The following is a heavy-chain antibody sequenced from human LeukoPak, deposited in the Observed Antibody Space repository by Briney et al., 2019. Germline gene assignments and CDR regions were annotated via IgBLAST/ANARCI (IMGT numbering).Heavy chain of an antibody. V-gene: IGHV4-39*01. CDR2: IYCSGST. J-gene: IGHJ4*02. D-gene: IGHD6-19*01. CDR1: GGSISSTNYY. CDR3: ARHLYGSGLHRIDY. Sequence: SDALSLTCSVSGGSISSTNYYWGWIRQPPGKGLEWIGSIYCSGSTYYNPSLKSRVTISVDTSKNQFSLKLSSVTAADTAVYHCARHLYGSGLHRIDYWGQGTLVTVSS.